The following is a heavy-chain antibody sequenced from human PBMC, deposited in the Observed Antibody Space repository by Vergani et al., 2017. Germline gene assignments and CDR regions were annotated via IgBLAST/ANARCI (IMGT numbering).Heavy chain of an antibody. Sequence: QVQLQESGPGLVTPSQTLFLTCSVSGDSISSGVYYWNWIRQHPGKGLEWIGYIYSTGSTHHNPSLRRRINMSVDTSKNQFSLKLNSVTAADTAMYYCARMGGYXEGDAFRIGYFDSWGPGILVTVSS. CDR1: GDSISSGVYY. V-gene: IGHV4-31*03. J-gene: IGHJ4*02. D-gene: IGHD2-2*01. CDR2: IYSTGST. CDR3: ARMGGYXEGDAFRIGYFDS.